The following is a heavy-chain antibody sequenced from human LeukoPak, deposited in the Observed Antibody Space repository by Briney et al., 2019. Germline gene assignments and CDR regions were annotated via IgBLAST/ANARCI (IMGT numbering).Heavy chain of an antibody. CDR2: ISSSSSYI. V-gene: IGHV3-21*01. CDR1: GFTFSSYS. CDR3: ARASIAAAGVDY. J-gene: IGHJ4*02. Sequence: GVSLRLSCAASGFTFSSYSMNWVRQAPGKGLEWVSSISSSSSYIYYADSVKGRFTISRDNAKNSLYLQMNSLRAEDTAVYYCARASIAAAGVDYWGQGTLVTVSS. D-gene: IGHD6-13*01.